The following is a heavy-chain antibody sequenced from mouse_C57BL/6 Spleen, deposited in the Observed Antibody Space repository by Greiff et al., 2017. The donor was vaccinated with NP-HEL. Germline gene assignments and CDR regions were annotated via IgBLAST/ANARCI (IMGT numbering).Heavy chain of an antibody. CDR1: GYSITSGYY. CDR3: ARDQAYDSNDVGP. Sequence: EVQLVESGPGLVKPSQSLSLTCSVTGYSITSGYYWNWIRQFPGNKLEWMGYISYDGSNNYNPSLKNRISITRDTSKNQFFLKLNSVTTEDTATYDSARDQAYDSNDVGPWGQGTSVTVAS. D-gene: IGHD2-5*01. J-gene: IGHJ4*01. V-gene: IGHV3-6*01. CDR2: ISYDGSN.